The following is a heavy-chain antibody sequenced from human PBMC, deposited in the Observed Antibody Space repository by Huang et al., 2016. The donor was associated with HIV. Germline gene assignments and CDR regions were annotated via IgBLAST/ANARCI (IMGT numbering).Heavy chain of an antibody. J-gene: IGHJ4*02. Sequence: QVQLQQWGAGLLKPSETLSLTCAVYGGSFSGSYWSWIPQPPGKGLEGMGEIKHRGSTNDNPSLKSRVTISVDTSKNQFSLKLSSVTAADTAAYYCARILMYYNSSGYGFDYWGQGTLVTVSS. D-gene: IGHD3-22*01. V-gene: IGHV4-34*01. CDR1: GGSFSGSY. CDR3: ARILMYYNSSGYGFDY. CDR2: IKHRGST.